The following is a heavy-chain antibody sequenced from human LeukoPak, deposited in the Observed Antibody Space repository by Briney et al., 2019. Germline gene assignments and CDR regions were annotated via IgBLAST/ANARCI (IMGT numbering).Heavy chain of an antibody. V-gene: IGHV4-4*07. J-gene: IGHJ4*02. CDR2: IYTSGST. D-gene: IGHD6-19*01. CDR1: GGSISSYY. CDR3: ARDDIAVAGTPGLFDY. Sequence: SETLSLTCTVSGGSISSYYWSWIRQPAGKGLEWIGRIYTSGSTYYNPSLKSRVTISVDTSKNQFSLKLSSVTAADTAVYYCARDDIAVAGTPGLFDYWGQGTLVTVSS.